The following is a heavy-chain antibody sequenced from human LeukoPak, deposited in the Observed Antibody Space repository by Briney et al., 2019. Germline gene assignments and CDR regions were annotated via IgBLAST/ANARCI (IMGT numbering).Heavy chain of an antibody. CDR1: GDSIRSGTYY. CDR3: ARGPYSYDSSGAFDI. CDR2: ISSSGST. J-gene: IGHJ3*02. Sequence: SETLSLNCNVSGDSIRSGTYYWGWIRQPPGKGLEWIGRISSSGSTNYNPSLKSRVTISVDTSKNQFSLKLSSVTAADTAVYFCARGPYSYDSSGAFDIWGQGTMVTVS. V-gene: IGHV4-39*07. D-gene: IGHD3-22*01.